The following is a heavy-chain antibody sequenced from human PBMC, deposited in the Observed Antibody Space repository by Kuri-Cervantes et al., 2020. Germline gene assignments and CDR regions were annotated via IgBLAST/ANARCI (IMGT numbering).Heavy chain of an antibody. J-gene: IGHJ4*02. CDR1: GYSISSGYY. CDR3: ASLPSDSSSHPYFDY. V-gene: IGHV4-38-2*01. Sequence: GSLRLSCAVSGYSISSGYYWGWIRQPPGKGLEWIGSIYHSGSTYYNPSLKSRVTISVDTSKNQFSLKLSSVTAADTAVYYCASLPSDSSSHPYFDYWAREPWSPSPQ. D-gene: IGHD6-6*01. CDR2: IYHSGST.